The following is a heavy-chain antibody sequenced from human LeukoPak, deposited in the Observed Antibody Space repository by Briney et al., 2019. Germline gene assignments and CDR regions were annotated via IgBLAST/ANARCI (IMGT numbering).Heavy chain of an antibody. CDR1: GFTFSSYS. V-gene: IGHV3-21*01. CDR2: ISSSSSYI. J-gene: IGHJ6*02. CDR3: ARDMYAVTTFHYYYGMDV. Sequence: GGSLRLSCAASGFTFSSYSMNWVRQAPGKGLEWVSSISSSSSYIYYADSVKGRFTISRDNAKNSLYLQMNSLRAEDTAVYYCARDMYAVTTFHYYYGMDVWGQGTTVTVSS. D-gene: IGHD4-17*01.